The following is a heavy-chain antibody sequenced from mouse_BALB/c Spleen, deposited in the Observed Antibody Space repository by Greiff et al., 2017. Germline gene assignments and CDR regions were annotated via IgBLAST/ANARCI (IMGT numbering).Heavy chain of an antibody. Sequence: QVQLQQSGPGLVAPSQSLSITCTVSGFSLTSYGVHWVRQPPGKGLEWLGVIWAGGSTNYNSALMSRLSISKDNSKSQVFLKMNSLQTDDTAMYYCARAPYGYDWYFDVWGAGTTVTVSS. V-gene: IGHV2-9*02. D-gene: IGHD1-2*01. CDR2: IWAGGST. CDR1: GFSLTSYG. CDR3: ARAPYGYDWYFDV. J-gene: IGHJ1*01.